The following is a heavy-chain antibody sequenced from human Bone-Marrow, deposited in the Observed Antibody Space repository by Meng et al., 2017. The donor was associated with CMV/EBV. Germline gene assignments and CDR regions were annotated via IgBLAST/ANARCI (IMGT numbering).Heavy chain of an antibody. Sequence: GESLKISCAASGFTLSSYDMHWVRQGTGKGLEWVSAIGTAGDTYYAVSVKGRFTISRENAKNSLYLPMNSLRAGDTAVYYFARVPAGIAACDIWGQGTMVTVSS. CDR3: ARVPAGIAACDI. CDR1: GFTLSSYD. CDR2: IGTAGDT. V-gene: IGHV3-13*01. D-gene: IGHD6-19*01. J-gene: IGHJ3*02.